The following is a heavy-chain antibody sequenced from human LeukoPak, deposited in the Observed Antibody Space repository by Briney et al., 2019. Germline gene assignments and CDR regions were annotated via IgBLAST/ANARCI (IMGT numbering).Heavy chain of an antibody. CDR1: GYTFTSYG. D-gene: IGHD2-2*01. V-gene: IGHV1-18*01. CDR2: ISAYNGNT. Sequence: GASVKVSCKASGYTFTSYGISWVRQAPGQGLEWMGWISAYNGNTNYAQKPQGRVTMTTDTSTSTAYMELRSLRSDDTAVYYCARDWVVPAAMVRVGFDYWGQGTLVTVSS. J-gene: IGHJ4*02. CDR3: ARDWVVPAAMVRVGFDY.